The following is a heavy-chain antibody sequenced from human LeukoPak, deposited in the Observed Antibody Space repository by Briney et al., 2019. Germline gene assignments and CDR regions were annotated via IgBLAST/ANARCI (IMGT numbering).Heavy chain of an antibody. D-gene: IGHD6-13*01. CDR3: ARGPKYSSSWYERVDY. CDR2: ISSNGGST. J-gene: IGHJ4*02. CDR1: GFTFSSYA. V-gene: IGHV3-64*01. Sequence: PGGSLRLSCAASGFTFSSYAMHWVRQAPGKGLEYVSAISSNGGSTYYANSVKGRFTISRDNSKNTLYLQMGSLRAEDMAVYYCARGPKYSSSWYERVDYWGQGTLVTVSS.